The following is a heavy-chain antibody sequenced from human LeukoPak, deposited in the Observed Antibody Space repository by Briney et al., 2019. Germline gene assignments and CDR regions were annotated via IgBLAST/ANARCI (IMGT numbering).Heavy chain of an antibody. D-gene: IGHD4-23*01. CDR2: MNPNSGNI. CDR3: ARRTEHGNDY. CDR1: GYTFTSYD. V-gene: IGHV1-8*01. Sequence: ASVKVSCXASGYTFTSYDINWVRQATGQGLEYMGWMNPNSGNIEYAQKFQGRVTMTRDTSISTAYMELSSLRSEDTAVYYCARRTEHGNDYWGQGTLVTVSS. J-gene: IGHJ4*02.